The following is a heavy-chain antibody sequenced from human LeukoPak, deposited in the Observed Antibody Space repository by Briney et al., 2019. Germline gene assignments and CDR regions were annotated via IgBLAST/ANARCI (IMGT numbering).Heavy chain of an antibody. CDR1: GFTFSSYW. J-gene: IGHJ2*01. V-gene: IGHV3-7*01. CDR2: IKQDGSEK. Sequence: GGSLRLSCAASGFTFSSYWMSWVRRAPGKGLEWVANIKQDGSEKYYVDSVKGRFTISRDNAKNSLYLQMNSLRAEDTAVYYCAGHRYQWPTYWYFDLWGRGTLVTVSS. D-gene: IGHD2-8*01. CDR3: AGHRYQWPTYWYFDL.